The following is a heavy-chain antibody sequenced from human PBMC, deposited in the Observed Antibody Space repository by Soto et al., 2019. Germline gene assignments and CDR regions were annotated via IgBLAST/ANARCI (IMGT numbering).Heavy chain of an antibody. Sequence: GGSLRLSCAASGFAFNSYGMHWVRQAPGKGLEWVAHISYDGSNKYYADSVKGRFTISRDNSKNTLYLQMNSLRAEDTAVYYCAKEVVLTITGRYNYFGMDVWGQGTTVTVSS. CDR3: AKEVVLTITGRYNYFGMDV. D-gene: IGHD5-12*01. CDR2: ISYDGSNK. CDR1: GFAFNSYG. J-gene: IGHJ6*02. V-gene: IGHV3-30*18.